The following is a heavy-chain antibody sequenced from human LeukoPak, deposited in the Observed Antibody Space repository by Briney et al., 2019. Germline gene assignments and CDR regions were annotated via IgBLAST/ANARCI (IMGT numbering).Heavy chain of an antibody. J-gene: IGHJ4*02. Sequence: PGGSLRLSCAASGFTFSTYSMSWVRQAPGKGLEWVANINQDERDRYYVDSVKGRFTISRDNAKNSVYLQMNSLRAEDTALYYCARDTVGATDYWGQGTLVTVSS. V-gene: IGHV3-7*01. D-gene: IGHD1-26*01. CDR2: INQDERDR. CDR1: GFTFSTYS. CDR3: ARDTVGATDY.